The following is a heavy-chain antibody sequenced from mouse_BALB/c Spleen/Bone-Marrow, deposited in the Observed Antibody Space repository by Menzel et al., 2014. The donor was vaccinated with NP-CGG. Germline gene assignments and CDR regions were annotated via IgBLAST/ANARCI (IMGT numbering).Heavy chain of an antibody. Sequence: VHLVESGAELVRPGSSVKISCKASGYAFSSYWMNWVRRRPGQGLEWIGQIYPGDGDTNYNGKFKGKATLTADRSSSTAYMQLSSLTSEDSAVYFCARTPWFAYWGQGTLVTVSA. CDR2: IYPGDGDT. J-gene: IGHJ3*01. V-gene: IGHV1-80*01. CDR3: ARTPWFAY. CDR1: GYAFSSYW.